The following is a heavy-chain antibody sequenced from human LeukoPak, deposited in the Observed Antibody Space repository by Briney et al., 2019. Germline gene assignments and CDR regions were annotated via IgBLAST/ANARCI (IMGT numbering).Heavy chain of an antibody. CDR2: IIPILGIA. Sequence: SVKVSCKASGGTFSSYAISWVRQAPGQGLEWMGRIIPILGIANYAQKFQGRVTITADKSTSTAYMELSSLRSEDTAVYYCARLPPGGGVVIGRDPYSYYGMDVWGQGTTVSVSS. CDR3: ARLPPGGGVVIGRDPYSYYGMDV. J-gene: IGHJ6*02. CDR1: GGTFSSYA. V-gene: IGHV1-69*04. D-gene: IGHD3-3*01.